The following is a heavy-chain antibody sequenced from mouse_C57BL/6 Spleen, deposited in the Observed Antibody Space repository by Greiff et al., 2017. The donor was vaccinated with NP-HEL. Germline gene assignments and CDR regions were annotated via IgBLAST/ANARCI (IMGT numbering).Heavy chain of an antibody. CDR2: IYPGDGDT. J-gene: IGHJ2*01. CDR1: GYAFSSYW. Sequence: VQLQQSGAELVKPGASVKISCKASGYAFSSYWMNWVKQRPGKGLEWIGQIYPGDGDTNYNGKFKGKATLTADKSSSTAYMQLSSLTSEDSAVYFCAREDYDGPASLDYWGQGTTLPVPS. CDR3: AREDYDGPASLDY. D-gene: IGHD2-4*01. V-gene: IGHV1-80*01.